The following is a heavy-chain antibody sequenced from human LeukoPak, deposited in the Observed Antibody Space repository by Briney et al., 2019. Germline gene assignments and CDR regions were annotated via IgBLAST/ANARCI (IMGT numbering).Heavy chain of an antibody. CDR2: ISSSSSTI. D-gene: IGHD1-7*01. J-gene: IGHJ3*02. V-gene: IGHV3-48*01. CDR1: GFTFSSYS. CDR3: ASTHNWNYGLRAFDI. Sequence: GGSLRLSCAASGFTFSSYSMNWGRQAPGKGLEWVSYISSSSSTIYYADSVKGRFTISRDNAKNSLYLQMNSLRAEDTAVYYCASTHNWNYGLRAFDIWGQGTMVTVSS.